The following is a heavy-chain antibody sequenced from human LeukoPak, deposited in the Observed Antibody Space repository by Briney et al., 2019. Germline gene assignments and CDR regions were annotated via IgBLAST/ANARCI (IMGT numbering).Heavy chain of an antibody. CDR1: GFSFSSFS. CDR2: SSSGGSNP. CDR3: GRDPNGDYVGAFEF. D-gene: IGHD4-17*01. Sequence: GGSLRLSCVASGFSFSSFSMNWVRQAPGKGLEWVSASSSGGSNPLYADAVKGRFTISRDNSKNTLYLQMNGLRAGDTAVYYCGRDPNGDYVGAFEFWGRGTMVIVSS. J-gene: IGHJ3*01. V-gene: IGHV3-23*01.